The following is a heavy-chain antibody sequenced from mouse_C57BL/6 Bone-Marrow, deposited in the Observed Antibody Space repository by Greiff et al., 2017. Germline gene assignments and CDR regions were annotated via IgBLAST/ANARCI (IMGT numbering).Heavy chain of an antibody. V-gene: IGHV1-62-3*01. CDR2: IDPNSGGT. CDR3: ARVTTVVATPYYFDY. Sequence: QVHVKQPGAELVKPGASVKLSCKASGYTFTSYWMHWVKQRPGRGLEWIGRIDPNSGGTKYNEKFKSKATLTVDKPSSTAYMQLSSLTSEDSAVYDGARVTTVVATPYYFDYWGQGTTLTVSS. CDR1: GYTFTSYW. J-gene: IGHJ2*01. D-gene: IGHD1-1*01.